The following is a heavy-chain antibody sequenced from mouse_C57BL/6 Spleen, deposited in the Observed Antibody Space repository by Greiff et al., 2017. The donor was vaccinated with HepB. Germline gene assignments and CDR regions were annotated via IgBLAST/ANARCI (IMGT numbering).Heavy chain of an antibody. V-gene: IGHV1-50*01. D-gene: IGHD1-1*01. J-gene: IGHJ4*01. CDR2: IDPSDSYT. Sequence: VQLQQPGAELVKPGASVKLSCKASGYTFTSYWMQWVKQRPGQGLEWIGEIDPSDSYTNYNQKFKGKATLPVDTSSSTAYMQLSSLTSEDSAVYYCARGDYGSSYNYAMDYWGQGTSVTVSS. CDR1: GYTFTSYW. CDR3: ARGDYGSSYNYAMDY.